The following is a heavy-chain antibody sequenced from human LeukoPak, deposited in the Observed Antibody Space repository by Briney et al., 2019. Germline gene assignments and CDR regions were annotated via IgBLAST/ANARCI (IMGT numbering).Heavy chain of an antibody. J-gene: IGHJ6*03. CDR2: ISSSSSYI. CDR1: GFTFSSYS. Sequence: GGSLRLSCAASGFTFSSYSMNWVRQAPGKGLEWVSSISSSSSYIYYADSVKGRFTISRDNAKNSLYLQMNSLRAEDTAVYYCARGERVISAASYYYYYYMDVGGKGTTVTVS. D-gene: IGHD2-2*01. CDR3: ARGERVISAASYYYYYYMDV. V-gene: IGHV3-21*01.